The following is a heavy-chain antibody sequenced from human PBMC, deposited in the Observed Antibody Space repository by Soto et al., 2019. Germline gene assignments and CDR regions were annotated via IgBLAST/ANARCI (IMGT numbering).Heavy chain of an antibody. CDR2: INHSGST. J-gene: IGHJ6*02. V-gene: IGHV4-38-2*01. Sequence: PSETLSLTCAVSGYSISSGYYWGWIRQPPGKGLEWIGRINHSGSTYYNPSLKSRVTISVDTSKNQFSLKLSSVTAADTAVYYCARGRHGVDVWGQGTTVTVS. CDR3: ARGRHGVDV. CDR1: GYSISSGYY.